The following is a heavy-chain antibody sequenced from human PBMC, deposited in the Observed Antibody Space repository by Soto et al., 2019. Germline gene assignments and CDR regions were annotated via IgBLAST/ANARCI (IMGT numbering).Heavy chain of an antibody. CDR3: ARVPGP. CDR2: IYHSGST. V-gene: IGHV4-30-2*01. CDR1: GGSISSNSYV. Sequence: TLSLTCTVSGGSISSNSYVGGWIRQQPGKGLEWIGYIYHSGSTYYNPSLKSRVTISVDRSKNQFSLKLSSVTAADTAVYYCARVPGPWGQGTLVTVSS. J-gene: IGHJ5*02.